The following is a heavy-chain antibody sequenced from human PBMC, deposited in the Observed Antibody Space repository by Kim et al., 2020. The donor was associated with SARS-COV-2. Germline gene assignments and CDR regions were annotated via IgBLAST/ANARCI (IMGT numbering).Heavy chain of an antibody. CDR2: IYYSGST. CDR3: ASFSRWLHNDI. Sequence: SETLPLTCTVSGGSISSSSYYWGWIRQPPGKGLEWIGSIYYSGSTYYNPSLKSRVTISVDTSKNQFSLKLSSVTAADTAVYYCASFSRWLHNDIWGQGTMVTVSS. D-gene: IGHD5-12*01. CDR1: GGSISSSSYY. V-gene: IGHV4-39*01. J-gene: IGHJ3*02.